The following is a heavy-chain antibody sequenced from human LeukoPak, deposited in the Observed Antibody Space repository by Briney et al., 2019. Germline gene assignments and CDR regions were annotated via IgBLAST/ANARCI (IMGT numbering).Heavy chain of an antibody. CDR2: IKQDGSEK. Sequence: GGSLRLSCAASGFTLSSYWMSWVRQAPGKGLEWVANIKQDGSEKYYVDSVKGRFTISRDNAKNSLYLQMNSLRAEDTAVYYCARWANYYDSSGYYWHPLDYWGQGTLVTVSS. CDR3: ARWANYYDSSGYYWHPLDY. V-gene: IGHV3-7*01. D-gene: IGHD3-22*01. J-gene: IGHJ4*02. CDR1: GFTLSSYW.